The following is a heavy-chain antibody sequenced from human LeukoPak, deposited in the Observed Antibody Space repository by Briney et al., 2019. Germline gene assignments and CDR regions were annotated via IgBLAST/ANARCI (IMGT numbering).Heavy chain of an antibody. CDR3: ASSFPYCTGGSCAL. D-gene: IGHD2-15*01. CDR1: GLTFSDYW. Sequence: QTGGSLTLSCAASGLTFSDYWMSWVRQAPGKGLEWVANIRQDGSDKYYVDSVKGRFTISRDNAKNSLYLQMNSLRAEDTAIYYCASSFPYCTGGSCALGGQGTLVTVSS. J-gene: IGHJ4*02. V-gene: IGHV3-7*01. CDR2: IRQDGSDK.